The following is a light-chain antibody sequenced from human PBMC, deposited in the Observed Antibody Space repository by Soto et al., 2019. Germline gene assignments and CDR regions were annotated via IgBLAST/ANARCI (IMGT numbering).Light chain of an antibody. CDR1: SSDVGGYNS. CDR2: DVS. CDR3: SLYTSSSTVV. J-gene: IGLJ2*01. Sequence: QSALTQPASVSGSPGQSITISCTGTSSDVGGYNSVSWYQQHPGKAPKLMIYDVSNRPSGVSNRFSGSKSVNTASLTISGLQTEDEADYYCSLYTSSSTVVFGGGTKLTVL. V-gene: IGLV2-14*03.